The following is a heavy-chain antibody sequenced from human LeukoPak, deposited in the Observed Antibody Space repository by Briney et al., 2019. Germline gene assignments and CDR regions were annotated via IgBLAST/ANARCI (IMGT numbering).Heavy chain of an antibody. V-gene: IGHV3-30-3*01. CDR1: GFTFSSYA. D-gene: IGHD5-18*01. J-gene: IGHJ6*02. CDR3: ARDHGYSYGYDYYYYYGMDV. Sequence: PGRSLRLSCAASGFTFSSYAMHWVRQAPGKGLEWVAVISYDGSNKYYADSVKGRFTISRDNSKNTLYLQMNSLRAEDTAVYYCARDHGYSYGYDYYYYYGMDVWGQGTTVTVSS. CDR2: ISYDGSNK.